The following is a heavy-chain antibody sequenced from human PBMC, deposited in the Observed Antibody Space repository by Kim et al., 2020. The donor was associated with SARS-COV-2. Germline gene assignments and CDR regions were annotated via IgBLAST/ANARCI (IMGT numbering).Heavy chain of an antibody. V-gene: IGHV1-18*01. D-gene: IGHD3-22*01. Sequence: ASVKVSCKASGYTFTSYAISWVRQAPGQGLEWVGWISAYNGNTNYAQKLQDRVTRTTDTSTSTAYMELSSLGSDDTAVYYCAIKYHYDDSPLTGLNWFDPWGQGTLVTVSS. J-gene: IGHJ5*02. CDR1: GYTFTSYA. CDR2: ISAYNGNT. CDR3: AIKYHYDDSPLTGLNWFDP.